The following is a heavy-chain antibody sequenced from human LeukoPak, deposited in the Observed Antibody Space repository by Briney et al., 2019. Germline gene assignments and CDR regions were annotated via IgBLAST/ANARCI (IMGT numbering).Heavy chain of an antibody. CDR2: ISSSGSTI. CDR3: AKDSGYDLNYFDY. CDR1: GFTFSDYY. Sequence: GGSLRLSCAASGFTFSDYYMSWIRQAPGKGLEWVSYISSSGSTIYYADSVKGRFTISRDNSKNTLYLQMNSLRAEDTAVYYCAKDSGYDLNYFDYWGQGTLVTVSS. D-gene: IGHD5-12*01. J-gene: IGHJ4*02. V-gene: IGHV3-11*01.